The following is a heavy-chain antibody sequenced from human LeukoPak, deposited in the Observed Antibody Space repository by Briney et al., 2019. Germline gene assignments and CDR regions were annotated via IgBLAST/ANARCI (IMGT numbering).Heavy chain of an antibody. V-gene: IGHV3-74*01. Sequence: PGGSLRLSCAASGFIFTDYWMHWVRQGPGKELVWVARISGDGRRTTYVDSVKGRFTISRDNSKNTLYLQMNSLRAEDTAVYYCALPISGGATDYWGQGTLVTVSS. CDR1: GFIFTDYW. CDR3: ALPISGGATDY. D-gene: IGHD3-16*01. CDR2: ISGDGRRT. J-gene: IGHJ4*02.